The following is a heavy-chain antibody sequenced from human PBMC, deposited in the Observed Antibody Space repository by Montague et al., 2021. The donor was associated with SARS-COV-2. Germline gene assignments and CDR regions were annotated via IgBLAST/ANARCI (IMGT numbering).Heavy chain of an antibody. J-gene: IGHJ4*02. CDR1: GFTFSSYE. D-gene: IGHD3-9*01. CDR3: ARDLRDYDILTGYL. CDR2: ITSSGSTI. V-gene: IGHV3-48*03. Sequence: SLRLSCAASGFTFSSYEMNWVRQAPGKGLEWVSYITSSGSTIYYXDSVKGRFTISRDNAKNSLFLQMNSLRAEDTAVYYYARDLRDYDILTGYLWGQGTLVTVSS.